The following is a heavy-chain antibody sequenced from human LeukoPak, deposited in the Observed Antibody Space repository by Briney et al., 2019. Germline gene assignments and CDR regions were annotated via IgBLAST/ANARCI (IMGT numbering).Heavy chain of an antibody. CDR3: ARDNGDCGGDCFAYYFDY. CDR1: GFTFSSYA. J-gene: IGHJ4*02. D-gene: IGHD2-21*02. V-gene: IGHV3-30*04. Sequence: GGSLRLSRAASGFTFSSYAMHWVRQAPGKGLEWVAVISYDGSNKYYADSVKGRFTISRDNSKNTLYLQMNSLRAEDTAVYYCARDNGDCGGDCFAYYFDYWGQGTLVTVSS. CDR2: ISYDGSNK.